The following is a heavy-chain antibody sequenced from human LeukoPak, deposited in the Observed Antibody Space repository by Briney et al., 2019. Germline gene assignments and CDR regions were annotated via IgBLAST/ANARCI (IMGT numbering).Heavy chain of an antibody. V-gene: IGHV4-59*08. CDR2: IYYSGST. D-gene: IGHD2-2*01. CDR3: ARLGLSAAWPGYFDL. Sequence: SSETLSLTCTVSGGSISSYYWSWIRQPPGKGLEWIGYIYYSGSTNYNPSLKSRVTISVDTSKNQFSLKLSSVTAADTAMYYCARLGLSAAWPGYFDLWGRGTLVTVSS. CDR1: GGSISSYY. J-gene: IGHJ2*01.